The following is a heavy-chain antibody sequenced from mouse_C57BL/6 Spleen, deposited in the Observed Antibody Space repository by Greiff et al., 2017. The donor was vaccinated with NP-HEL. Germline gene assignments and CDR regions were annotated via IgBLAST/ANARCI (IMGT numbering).Heavy chain of an antibody. CDR2: ISDGGSYT. CDR3: ARDRENWAYYAMDY. CDR1: GFTFSSYA. Sequence: EVKLMESGGGLVKPGGSLKLSCAASGFTFSSYAMSWVRQTPEKRLEWVATISDGGSYTYYPDNVKGRFTISRDNAKNNLYLQMSHLKSEDTAMYYCARDRENWAYYAMDYWGQGTSVTVSS. V-gene: IGHV5-4*01. D-gene: IGHD4-1*01. J-gene: IGHJ4*01.